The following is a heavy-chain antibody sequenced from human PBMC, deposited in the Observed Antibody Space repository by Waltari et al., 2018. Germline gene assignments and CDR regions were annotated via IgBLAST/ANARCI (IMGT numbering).Heavy chain of an antibody. D-gene: IGHD3-22*01. CDR1: GYIFTSYW. CDR2: IYPGDSDT. Sequence: EVQLVQSGAAVKKPGESLTISCKGSGYIFTSYWIAWVRQLHGKGREWMGIIYPGDSDTRYSPSFQGQVTISADKSISTAYLQWSSLKASDTAMYYCATPYYYDSSGYLKGYAFDIWGQGTMVTVSS. CDR3: ATPYYYDSSGYLKGYAFDI. V-gene: IGHV5-51*01. J-gene: IGHJ3*02.